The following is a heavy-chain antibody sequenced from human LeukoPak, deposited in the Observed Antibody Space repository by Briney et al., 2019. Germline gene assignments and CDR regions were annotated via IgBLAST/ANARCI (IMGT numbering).Heavy chain of an antibody. J-gene: IGHJ4*02. CDR2: IYPGDSDT. V-gene: IGHV5-51*01. Sequence: GESLKISCKGSGNSFTSYWNGWVRQMPGKGLEWMGIIYPGDSDTRYSPSFQGQVTISADKSISTAYLQWSRLRASDTAMYDCVRSNSGITTSDYWGQGTLVTVSS. D-gene: IGHD1-26*01. CDR1: GNSFTSYW. CDR3: VRSNSGITTSDY.